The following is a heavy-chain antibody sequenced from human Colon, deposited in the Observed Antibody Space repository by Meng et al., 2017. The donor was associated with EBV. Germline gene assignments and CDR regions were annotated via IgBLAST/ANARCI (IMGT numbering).Heavy chain of an antibody. CDR2: IYYTGST. V-gene: IGHV4-30-4*01. CDR1: GGSINSGDYY. J-gene: IGHJ4*02. Sequence: QVRLQVSGPGPVKSSQTLSLTCTVSGGSINSGDYYWSWIRQPPGKGLEWIGYIYYTGSTYYNPSLKSRVTISMDTSKNQFSLRLSSVTAADTAVYYCARNYYFDYWGQGTLVTVSS. CDR3: ARNYYFDY.